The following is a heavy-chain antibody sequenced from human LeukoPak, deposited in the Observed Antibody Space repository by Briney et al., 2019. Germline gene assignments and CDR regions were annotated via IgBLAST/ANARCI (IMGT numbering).Heavy chain of an antibody. CDR1: GGSISSTKFY. CDR3: AGDALGPVAHFDY. CDR2: IYYNGNT. J-gene: IGHJ4*02. V-gene: IGHV4-39*07. Sequence: KPSETLSLTCTVSGGSISSTKFYWGWIRQPPGKGLEWIGSIYYNGNTYRNPSLKSRVSISVNTSRNQFSLKLSSVTAADTAVYYCAGDALGPVAHFDYWGQGTLVTVSS. D-gene: IGHD6-19*01.